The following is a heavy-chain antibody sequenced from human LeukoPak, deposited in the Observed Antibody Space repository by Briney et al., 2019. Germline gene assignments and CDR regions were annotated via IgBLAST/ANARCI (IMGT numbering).Heavy chain of an antibody. CDR3: ARAGNTRFDY. CDR2: ISGSDGST. V-gene: IGHV3-23*01. CDR1: GFTFSSYA. Sequence: GGSLRLSCAASGFTFSSYAMSWVRQAPGKGLEWVSSISGSDGSTYYADSVKGRFTISRDNSKNTLYLQMNGLRAEDTAVYYCARAGNTRFDYWGQGTLVTVSS. J-gene: IGHJ4*02. D-gene: IGHD2/OR15-2a*01.